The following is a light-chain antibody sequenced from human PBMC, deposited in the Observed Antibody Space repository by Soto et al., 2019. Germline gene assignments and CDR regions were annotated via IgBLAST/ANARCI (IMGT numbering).Light chain of an antibody. Sequence: EIVLTQSPATLSFSPGERATPSCRASQSIGSYLAWYQQKPGQAPRLLIYDASNRATGIPARFSGSGSGRDFTLTINSLEPEDFAVYYCQQRSNWPLTFGGGTKVEIK. J-gene: IGKJ4*01. CDR1: QSIGSY. CDR2: DAS. V-gene: IGKV3-11*02. CDR3: QQRSNWPLT.